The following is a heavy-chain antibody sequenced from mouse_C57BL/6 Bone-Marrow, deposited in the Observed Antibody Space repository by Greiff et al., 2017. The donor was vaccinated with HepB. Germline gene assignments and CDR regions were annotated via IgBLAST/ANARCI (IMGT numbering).Heavy chain of an antibody. CDR2: IRSKSNNYAT. D-gene: IGHD2-5*01. CDR3: VRQRSYYSNGGGYFDY. Sequence: EVNVVESGGGLVQPKGSLKLSCAASGFSFNTYAMNWVRQAPGKGLEWVARIRSKSNNYATYYADSVKDRFTISRDDSESMLYLQMNNLKTEDTAMYYCVRQRSYYSNGGGYFDYWGQGTTLTVSS. V-gene: IGHV10-1*01. J-gene: IGHJ2*01. CDR1: GFSFNTYA.